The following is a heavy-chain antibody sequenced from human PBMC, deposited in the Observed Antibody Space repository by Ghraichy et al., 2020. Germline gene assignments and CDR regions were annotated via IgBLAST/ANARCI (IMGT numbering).Heavy chain of an antibody. V-gene: IGHV4-39*01. CDR1: GGSMSSSSYY. Sequence: SETLSLTCTVSGGSMSSSSYYWGWIRQPPGKGLEWIGSINYSGTTYYNPSLKSRVTISVDTPKNQFSLKLSSVTAADTAVYYCARQHLSSAWYWGQGTLVTVSS. J-gene: IGHJ4*02. CDR3: ARQHLSSAWY. CDR2: INYSGTT. D-gene: IGHD6-19*01.